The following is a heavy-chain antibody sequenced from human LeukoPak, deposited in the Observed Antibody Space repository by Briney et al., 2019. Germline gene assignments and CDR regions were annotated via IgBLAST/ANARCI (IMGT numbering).Heavy chain of an antibody. CDR3: ARSQGSGWYHAFDI. V-gene: IGHV5-51*01. J-gene: IGHJ3*02. D-gene: IGHD6-19*01. Sequence: PGESLQISCKGSGSSFTTYCIGWARQMPGKGLEWMGIIYPGDSDTRYSPSFQGQVTISADKSISTAYLQWSSLKASDTAIYYCARSQGSGWYHAFDIWGQGTMVTVSS. CDR1: GSSFTTYC. CDR2: IYPGDSDT.